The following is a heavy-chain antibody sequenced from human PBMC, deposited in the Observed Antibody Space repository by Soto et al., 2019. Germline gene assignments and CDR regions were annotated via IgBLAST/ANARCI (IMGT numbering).Heavy chain of an antibody. CDR3: ERESPFEGRYFES. V-gene: IGHV4-31*03. CDR2: SYYIGST. Sequence: SETLSLTCTVSGVSISSFTYYWSWIRQHPGKGPESIGHSYYIGSTSHNPSLRSRVIISVDTSNNQFSLKLSSVTDADTAVYYCERESPFEGRYFESWGQGTLVTGST. CDR1: GVSISSFTYY. J-gene: IGHJ4*02. D-gene: IGHD3-9*01.